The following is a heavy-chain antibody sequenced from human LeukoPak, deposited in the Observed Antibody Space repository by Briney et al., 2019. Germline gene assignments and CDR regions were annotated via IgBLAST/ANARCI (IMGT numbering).Heavy chain of an antibody. J-gene: IGHJ6*03. CDR1: GYTFTGYY. CDR3: ARPSIAAAGTTRNYYYYMDV. Sequence: ASVKVSCKASGYTFTGYYMHWVRQAPGQGLEWMGWINPNSGGTNYAQKFQGRVTMARDTSISTAYMELSRLRSDDTAVYYCARPSIAAAGTTRNYYYYMDVWGKGTTVTVSS. CDR2: INPNSGGT. V-gene: IGHV1-2*02. D-gene: IGHD6-13*01.